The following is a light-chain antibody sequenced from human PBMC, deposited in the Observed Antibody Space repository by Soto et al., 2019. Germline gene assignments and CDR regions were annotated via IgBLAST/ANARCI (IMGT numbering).Light chain of an antibody. CDR3: SSYTNINTRACV. V-gene: IGLV2-14*01. J-gene: IGLJ1*01. CDR2: EVT. Sequence: QSVLTQPASVSGSPGQSITISCTGTSGDIGSYNRVSWYQQHPGKAPKLIIYEVTDRPSGVSNRFSGSKSGNTASLTISGLQAEDEAEYSCSSYTNINTRACVFGTGTKLTV. CDR1: SGDIGSYNR.